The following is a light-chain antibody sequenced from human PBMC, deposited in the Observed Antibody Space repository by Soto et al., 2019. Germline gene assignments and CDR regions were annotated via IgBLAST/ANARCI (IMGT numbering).Light chain of an antibody. CDR2: GVT. J-gene: IGLJ2*01. CDR3: SSSTTSITSHVT. Sequence: QSALTQPASVSGSPGQSITISCTGTSSDVGGSDYVSWYQQEPGKAPKLIIFGVTNRPSGVSNRFSGSKSGNTASLTISWLQAEDEADYYCSSSTTSITSHVTFGGGTKLTVL. CDR1: SSDVGGSDY. V-gene: IGLV2-14*01.